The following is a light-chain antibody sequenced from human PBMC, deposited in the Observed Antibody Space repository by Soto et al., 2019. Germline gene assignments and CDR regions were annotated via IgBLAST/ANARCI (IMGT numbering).Light chain of an antibody. Sequence: DIQITQSPSSLSASVGDRVTITCRASQSIGKHLNWYQQKPGKAPKFLIYASSSLQSGVPSRFSGSGSGTDFTLTINSLQPEDFATYYCQRGYTSAITFGQGTRLEIK. J-gene: IGKJ5*01. CDR3: QRGYTSAIT. CDR2: ASS. V-gene: IGKV1-39*01. CDR1: QSIGKH.